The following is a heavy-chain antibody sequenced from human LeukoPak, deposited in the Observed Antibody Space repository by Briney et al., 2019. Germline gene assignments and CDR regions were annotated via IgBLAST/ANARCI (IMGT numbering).Heavy chain of an antibody. J-gene: IGHJ4*02. CDR3: ARVAARLTPFDY. CDR1: GYTFTSYG. Sequence: ASVKVSCKASGYTFTSYGISWVRQAPGQGLEWMGWISAYNGNTNYAQKLQGRVTMTTDTFTSTAYMELRSLRSDDTAVYYCARVAARLTPFDYWGQGTLVTVSS. CDR2: ISAYNGNT. D-gene: IGHD6-6*01. V-gene: IGHV1-18*01.